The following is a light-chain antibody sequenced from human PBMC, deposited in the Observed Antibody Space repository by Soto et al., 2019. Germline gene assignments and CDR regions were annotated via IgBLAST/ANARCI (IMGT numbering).Light chain of an antibody. CDR2: GAS. J-gene: IGKJ5*01. Sequence: EIVLTQSPGTLSLSPGEGATLSCRASQSVGRNYLAWFQQKPGQPPRLLISGASSRAADIPDKFSGSGSGTDFTLTISRLEPEDFAAYFCQQYAEAPITFGQGTRLEIK. CDR3: QQYAEAPIT. CDR1: QSVGRNY. V-gene: IGKV3-20*01.